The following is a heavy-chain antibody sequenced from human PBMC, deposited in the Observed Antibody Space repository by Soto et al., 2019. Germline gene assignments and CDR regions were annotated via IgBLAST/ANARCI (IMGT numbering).Heavy chain of an antibody. CDR2: INSSSTYI. J-gene: IGHJ2*01. CDR3: ARIITAAGGRRYFDL. D-gene: IGHD6-13*01. CDR1: GFTFSDYY. Sequence: QVQLVESGGGLVKPGGSLRLSCAASGFTFSDYYMSWIRQAPGKGLEWLSYINSSSTYINYADSVKGRFTISRDNAKNSLYLQMNSLRAEDTAVYYCARIITAAGGRRYFDLWGRGTLVTVSS. V-gene: IGHV3-11*05.